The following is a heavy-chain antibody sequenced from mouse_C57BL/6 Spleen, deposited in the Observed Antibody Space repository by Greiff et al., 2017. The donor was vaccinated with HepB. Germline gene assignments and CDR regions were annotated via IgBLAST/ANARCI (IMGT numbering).Heavy chain of an antibody. CDR1: GYTFTDYY. CDR2: INPNNGGT. V-gene: IGHV1-26*01. Sequence: EVKLVESGPELVKPGASVKISCKASGYTFTDYYMNWVKQSHGKSLEWIGDINPNNGGTSYNQKFKGKATLTVDTSSSTAYMELRSLTSEASAVYYCGRPSAVAAQGFAYWGQGTLVTVSA. CDR3: GRPSAVAAQGFAY. J-gene: IGHJ3*01. D-gene: IGHD1-1*01.